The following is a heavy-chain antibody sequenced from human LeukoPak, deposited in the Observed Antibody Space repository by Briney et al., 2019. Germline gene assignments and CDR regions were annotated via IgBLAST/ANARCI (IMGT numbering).Heavy chain of an antibody. J-gene: IGHJ5*02. CDR3: AREFDSGYDH. CDR1: GYIFTDYY. V-gene: IGHV1-2*04. CDR2: INPNSGNT. D-gene: IGHD5-12*01. Sequence: ASVKVSCKASGYIFTDYYMHWVRQAPGQELGWMGRINPNSGNTGYAQKFQGWVTMTRDTSISTAYMELSRLRSDDTAVYYCAREFDSGYDHWGQGTLVTVSS.